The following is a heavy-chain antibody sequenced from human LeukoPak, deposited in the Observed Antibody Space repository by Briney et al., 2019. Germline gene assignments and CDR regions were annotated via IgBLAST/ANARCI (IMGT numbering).Heavy chain of an antibody. D-gene: IGHD2-15*01. J-gene: IGHJ4*02. CDR2: INPNSGGT. Sequence: ASVKVSCKASGYTFTGYYMHWVRQAPGQGLEWMGWINPNSGGTNYAQKLQGRVTMTRDTSISTAYMELSRLRSDDTAVYYCARRGFLGYCSGGSCELAYWGQGTLITVSS. V-gene: IGHV1-2*02. CDR1: GYTFTGYY. CDR3: ARRGFLGYCSGGSCELAY.